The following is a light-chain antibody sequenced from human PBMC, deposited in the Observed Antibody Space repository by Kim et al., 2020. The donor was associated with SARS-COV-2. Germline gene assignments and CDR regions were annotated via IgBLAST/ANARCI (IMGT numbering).Light chain of an antibody. CDR1: QSITSG. CDR2: AVT. Sequence: TLSASVGATGTITCRASQSITSGLAWYQQNQGNAPKRLIDAVTNLDSGVPSRFSGSGSGTQFCLTIRSLQPDDFATFYCQQHNGYFGGGTKVELK. V-gene: IGKV1-5*01. J-gene: IGKJ4*01. CDR3: QQHNGY.